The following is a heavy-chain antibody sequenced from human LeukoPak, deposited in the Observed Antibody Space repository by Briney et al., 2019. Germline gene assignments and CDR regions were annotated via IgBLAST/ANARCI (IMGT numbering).Heavy chain of an antibody. V-gene: IGHV3-30*18. J-gene: IGHJ5*02. D-gene: IGHD6-13*01. Sequence: RSLRLSCAASGFTFSSYGMHWVRQAPGKGLEWMTVISYDGSNKYYADSVKGRFTISRDNSKNTLYLQMNSLRAEDTAVYYCAKGAAAGTPWFDPWGQGTLVTVSS. CDR2: ISYDGSNK. CDR3: AKGAAAGTPWFDP. CDR1: GFTFSSYG.